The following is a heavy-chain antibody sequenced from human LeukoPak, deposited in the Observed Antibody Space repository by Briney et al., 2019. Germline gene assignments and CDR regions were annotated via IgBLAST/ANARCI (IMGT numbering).Heavy chain of an antibody. J-gene: IGHJ5*02. Sequence: RSSETLSLTCTVSGGSISSYYWSWIRQPAGKGLEWIGRIYTSGSTNYNPSLKSRVTMSVDTSKNQFSLKLNSVTAADTAVYYCARIYYSRFDPWGQGTLVTVSS. D-gene: IGHD3-10*01. CDR3: ARIYYSRFDP. V-gene: IGHV4-4*07. CDR2: IYTSGST. CDR1: GGSISSYY.